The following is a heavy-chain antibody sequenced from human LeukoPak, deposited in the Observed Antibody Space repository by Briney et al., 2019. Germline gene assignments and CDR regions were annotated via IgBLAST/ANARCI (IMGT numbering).Heavy chain of an antibody. J-gene: IGHJ4*02. Sequence: SETLSLTCTVSGGSISSYYWSWIRQPAGKGLEWIGRIYTSGSTNYNPSLKSRVTMSVDTSKNQFSLKLSSVTAADTAAYYCASTGYSSGWTIVDYWGQGTLVTVSS. CDR2: IYTSGST. CDR1: GGSISSYY. CDR3: ASTGYSSGWTIVDY. V-gene: IGHV4-4*07. D-gene: IGHD6-19*01.